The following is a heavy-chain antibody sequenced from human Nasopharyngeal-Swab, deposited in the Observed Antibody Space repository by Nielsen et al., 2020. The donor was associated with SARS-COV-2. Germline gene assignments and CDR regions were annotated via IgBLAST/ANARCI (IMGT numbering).Heavy chain of an antibody. CDR2: ISSSSSYT. CDR1: GFPFSDYY. CDR3: ARGLGVVQAAISYYGMDV. J-gene: IGHJ6*02. V-gene: IGHV3-11*06. Sequence: GSLKISCAASGFPFSDYYVSWIRQAPGKGLEWVSYISSSSSYTNYADSVKGRFTISRDNAKNSLYLQMNSLRAEDTAVYYCARGLGVVQAAISYYGMDVWGQGTTVTVSS. D-gene: IGHD2-2*01.